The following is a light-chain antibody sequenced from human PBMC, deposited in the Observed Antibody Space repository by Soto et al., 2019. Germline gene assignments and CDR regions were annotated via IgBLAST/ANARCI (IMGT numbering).Light chain of an antibody. CDR2: DAS. V-gene: IGKV3-15*01. Sequence: EIVMTQSPASLSVSPGERATLSCRASRSISKNLAWYQQKPGQSPRFLIYDASTRATGIPARFSGSGSGTAFTLTISSLQSEDSATYYCQQYDDWPGVTFVPGTKVEIK. CDR3: QQYDDWPGVT. J-gene: IGKJ3*01. CDR1: RSISKN.